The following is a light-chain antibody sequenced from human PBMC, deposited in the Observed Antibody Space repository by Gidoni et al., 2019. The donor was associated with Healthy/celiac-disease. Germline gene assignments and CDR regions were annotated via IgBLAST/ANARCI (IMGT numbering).Light chain of an antibody. Sequence: EIVMTQSPATLSVAPGERATLSSRASQSVSSNLAWYQQKPGQAPRLLFYVASTRAPGIPARFSGSGSGTEFTLTIRSLQSEDFAVSYCQQYNKRPITFGQGTRLEI. CDR1: QSVSSN. V-gene: IGKV3-15*01. CDR3: QQYNKRPIT. J-gene: IGKJ5*01. CDR2: VAS.